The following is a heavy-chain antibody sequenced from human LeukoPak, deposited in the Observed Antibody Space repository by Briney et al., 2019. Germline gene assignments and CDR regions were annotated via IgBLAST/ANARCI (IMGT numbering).Heavy chain of an antibody. CDR3: ARDRGYCIDC. CDR1: GFTFSSYW. D-gene: IGHD2-15*01. CDR2: ISGDGSRA. Sequence: GGSLRLSCAASGFTFSSYWMHWVRQAPGNGLVWVSHISGDGSRASYADSVKGRFTISRDNAKDTLYLQMNSLRDEDTAVYYCARDRGYCIDCWGQGTLVTVSS. J-gene: IGHJ4*02. V-gene: IGHV3-74*01.